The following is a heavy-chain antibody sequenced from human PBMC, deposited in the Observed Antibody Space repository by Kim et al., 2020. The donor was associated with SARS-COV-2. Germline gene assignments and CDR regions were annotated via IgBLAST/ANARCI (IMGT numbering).Heavy chain of an antibody. J-gene: IGHJ6*02. V-gene: IGHV1-58*01. CDR3: AEGDYYDSSRYYSVYYSGMDV. Sequence: SVKVSCKASGFTFSSSVVQWVRQSRGQGLEWIGWIVVGRGYTKYAQRFQERVTISKDMSTNTAYMEVTSLSPEDTAVYYCAEGDYYDSSRYYSVYYSGMDVWGQGTTVTVSS. CDR2: IVVGRGYT. D-gene: IGHD3-22*01. CDR1: GFTFSSSV.